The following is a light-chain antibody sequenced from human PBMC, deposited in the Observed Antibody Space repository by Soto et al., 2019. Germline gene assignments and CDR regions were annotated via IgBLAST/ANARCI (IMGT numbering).Light chain of an antibody. CDR2: GAS. CDR3: QQYNNWPLDT. Sequence: EVAMTQSPDTLSVSPGERATLSCRASQSVSSNLAWYQQNPVQAPRLLIFGASTRATGIPSSFSGSGSGIEFTLAICSLQSEDFSVYYCQQYNNWPLDTFGQGTKLEIK. CDR1: QSVSSN. V-gene: IGKV3D-15*01. J-gene: IGKJ2*01.